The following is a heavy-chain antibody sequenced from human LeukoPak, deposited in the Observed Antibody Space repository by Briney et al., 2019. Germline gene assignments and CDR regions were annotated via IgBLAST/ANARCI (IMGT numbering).Heavy chain of an antibody. J-gene: IGHJ4*02. Sequence: GRSLRLSCAASGFTFSSYSMHWVRQAPGKGLEWVAVISYDGSNKYYADSVKGRFTISRDNSKNTLYLQMNSLRAEDTAVYYCAKAMDVVVTAARWGQGTLVTVSS. CDR1: GFTFSSYS. CDR2: ISYDGSNK. D-gene: IGHD2-21*02. V-gene: IGHV3-30*18. CDR3: AKAMDVVVTAAR.